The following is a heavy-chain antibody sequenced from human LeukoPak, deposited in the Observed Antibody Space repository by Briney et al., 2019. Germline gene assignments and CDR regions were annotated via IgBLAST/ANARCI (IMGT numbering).Heavy chain of an antibody. Sequence: PGGSLRLSCAASGFTFSDYYMSWIRQAPGKGLEWVPYISSSGSTIYYADSVKGRFTISRDNAKNSLYLQMNSLRAEDTAVYYCARDSRYDFWSGYEYNWFDPWGQGTLVTVSS. CDR3: ARDSRYDFWSGYEYNWFDP. J-gene: IGHJ5*02. CDR1: GFTFSDYY. D-gene: IGHD3-3*01. V-gene: IGHV3-11*04. CDR2: ISSSGSTI.